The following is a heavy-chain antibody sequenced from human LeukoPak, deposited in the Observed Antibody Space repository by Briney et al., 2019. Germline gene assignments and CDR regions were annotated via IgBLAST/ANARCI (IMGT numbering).Heavy chain of an antibody. Sequence: ASVKVSCKASGYTFTSYDINWVRQATGQGLEWMGWINPNSGGTNYAQKFQGRVTMTRDTSISTAYMELSRLRSDDTAVYYCAREVQANWGYYYYYYMDVWGKGTTVTVSS. CDR3: AREVQANWGYYYYYYMDV. V-gene: IGHV1-2*02. CDR1: GYTFTSYD. J-gene: IGHJ6*03. D-gene: IGHD7-27*01. CDR2: INPNSGGT.